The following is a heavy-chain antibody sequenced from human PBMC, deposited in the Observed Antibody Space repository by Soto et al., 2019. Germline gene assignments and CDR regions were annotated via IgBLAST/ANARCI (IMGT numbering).Heavy chain of an antibody. CDR1: GYTFTSYG. V-gene: IGHV1-18*01. CDR2: ISAYNGNT. CDR3: ARDWQWLVPANYFDY. Sequence: ASVKVSCKASGYTFTSYGISWVRQAPGQGLEWMGWISAYNGNTNYAQKLQGRVTMTTDTSTSTAYMELRSLRSDDTAVYYCARDWQWLVPANYFDYWGQGTLVTVSS. J-gene: IGHJ4*02. D-gene: IGHD6-19*01.